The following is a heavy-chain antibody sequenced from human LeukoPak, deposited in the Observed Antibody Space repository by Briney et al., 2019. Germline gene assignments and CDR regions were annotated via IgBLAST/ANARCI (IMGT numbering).Heavy chain of an antibody. V-gene: IGHV3-53*04. D-gene: IGHD2-21*02. CDR1: GFTVSSNY. CDR3: ARDPRKDCGGDCYYYYGMDV. CDR2: IYSGGST. J-gene: IGHJ6*02. Sequence: GGSLRLSCAASGFTVSSNYMSWVRQAPGKGLEWVSVIYSGGSTYYADSVKGRFTISRHNSKNMLYLQMNSLRAEDTAVYYCARDPRKDCGGDCYYYYGMDVWGQGTTVTVSS.